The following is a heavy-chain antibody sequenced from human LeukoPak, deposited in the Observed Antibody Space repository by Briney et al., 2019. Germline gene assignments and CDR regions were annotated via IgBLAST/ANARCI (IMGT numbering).Heavy chain of an antibody. D-gene: IGHD2-21*01. V-gene: IGHV3-30*02. CDR2: IRYDGSNK. CDR3: AKDTGETGGYYFDY. CDR1: GFTFSSYG. Sequence: PGGSLRLSCAASGFTFSSYGMHWVRQAPGKGLEWVAFIRYDGSNKYYADSVKGRFTISRDNSKNTLYLQMNSLRAEDTAVYYCAKDTGETGGYYFDYWGQGTLVTVSS. J-gene: IGHJ4*02.